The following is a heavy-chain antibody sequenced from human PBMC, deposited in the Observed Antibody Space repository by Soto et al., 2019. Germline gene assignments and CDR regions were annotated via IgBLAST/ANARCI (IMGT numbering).Heavy chain of an antibody. D-gene: IGHD3-22*01. CDR3: ARARYYYDSSGYYGY. J-gene: IGHJ4*02. V-gene: IGHV4-34*01. CDR1: GGSFSGYY. CDR2: INHSGST. Sequence: SETLSLTCAVYGGSFSGYYCSFIRHPAGKGLEWIGEINHSGSTNYNPSPKSRVTISVDTSKNQFSLKLSSVTAADTAVYYCARARYYYDSSGYYGYWGQGTLVTSPQ.